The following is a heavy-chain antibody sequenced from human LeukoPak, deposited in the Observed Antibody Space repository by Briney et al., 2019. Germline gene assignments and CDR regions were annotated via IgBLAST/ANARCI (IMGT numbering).Heavy chain of an antibody. CDR3: ASLGDSSGYYGMDV. CDR2: MNPNSGNT. CDR1: GYTFTSYV. V-gene: IGHV1-8*01. D-gene: IGHD3-22*01. Sequence: ASVKVSCKASGYTFTSYVINWVRQATGQGLEWMGWMNPNSGNTGYAQKFQGRVTMTRNTSISTAYMELSSLRSEDTAVYYCASLGDSSGYYGMDVWGQGTTVTVSS. J-gene: IGHJ6*02.